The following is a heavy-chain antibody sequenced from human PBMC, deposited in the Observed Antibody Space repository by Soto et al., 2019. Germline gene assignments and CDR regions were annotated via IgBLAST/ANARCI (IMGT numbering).Heavy chain of an antibody. J-gene: IGHJ6*02. D-gene: IGHD6-19*01. V-gene: IGHV3-73*01. CDR3: TRHYSRIAVAGLYYYYGMDV. CDR1: GFTFSGSA. CDR2: IRSKANSYAT. Sequence: PGGSLRLSCAASGFTFSGSAMHWVRQASGKGLEWVGRIRSKANSYATAYAASVKGRFTISRDDSKNTAYLQMNSLKTEDTAVYYCTRHYSRIAVAGLYYYYGMDVWGQGTTVTGSS.